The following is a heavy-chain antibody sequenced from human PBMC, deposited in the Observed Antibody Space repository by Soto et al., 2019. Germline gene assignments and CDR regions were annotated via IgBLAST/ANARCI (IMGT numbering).Heavy chain of an antibody. Sequence: TLSLTCAISGDSVSSNSAAWNCIRQSPSRGLEWLGRTYYRSKWYNDYAVSVKSRITINPDTSKNQFSLQLNSVTPEDTAVYYCAKYSSSLGDAFDIWGQGTMVTVSS. CDR2: TYYRSKWYN. CDR1: GDSVSSNSAA. D-gene: IGHD6-13*01. CDR3: AKYSSSLGDAFDI. V-gene: IGHV6-1*01. J-gene: IGHJ3*02.